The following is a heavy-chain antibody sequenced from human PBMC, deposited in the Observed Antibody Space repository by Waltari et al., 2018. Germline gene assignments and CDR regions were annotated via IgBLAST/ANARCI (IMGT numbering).Heavy chain of an antibody. CDR1: GFTFSSYA. CDR2: RSYDGSNK. Sequence: QVQLVESGGGVVQPGRSLRLSCAASGFTFSSYAMHWVRQAPGKGLEGVAVRSYDGSNKYYEDSVKGRFTISRDNSKNTLYLQMNSLRAEDTAVYYCARQNWNSNWFDPWGQGTLVTVSS. J-gene: IGHJ5*02. D-gene: IGHD1-7*01. V-gene: IGHV3-30*01. CDR3: ARQNWNSNWFDP.